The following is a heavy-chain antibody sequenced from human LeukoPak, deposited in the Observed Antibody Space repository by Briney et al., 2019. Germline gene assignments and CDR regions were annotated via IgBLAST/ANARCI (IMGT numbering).Heavy chain of an antibody. Sequence: VASVKVSCKASGYTFTGYYMHWVRQAPGQGLEWMGWINPNSGGTNYAQKFRGRVTMTRDTSISTAYMELRSLRSDDTAVYYCAREGAKTYYYGSGSSLGFDPWGQGTLVTVSS. V-gene: IGHV1-2*02. CDR2: INPNSGGT. D-gene: IGHD3-10*01. CDR1: GYTFTGYY. CDR3: AREGAKTYYYGSGSSLGFDP. J-gene: IGHJ5*02.